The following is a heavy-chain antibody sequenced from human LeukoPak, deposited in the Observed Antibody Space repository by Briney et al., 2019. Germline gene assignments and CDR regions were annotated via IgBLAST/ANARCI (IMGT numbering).Heavy chain of an antibody. CDR3: ARDGGYTNGHPFDY. J-gene: IGHJ4*02. CDR2: ISNDGRQ. V-gene: IGHV3-30*04. Sequence: GGSLRLSCAASGFTFSSHSIHCVRQAPGKGLEWVALISNDGRQYYADSVKGRFTITRDNSKNTVYLQMSSLSVEDTAVYFCARDGGYTNGHPFDYWGQGTLVTVSS. D-gene: IGHD2-8*01. CDR1: GFTFSSHS.